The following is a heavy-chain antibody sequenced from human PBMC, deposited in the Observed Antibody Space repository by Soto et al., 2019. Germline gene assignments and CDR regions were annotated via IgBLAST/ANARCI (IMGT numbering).Heavy chain of an antibody. CDR3: AKDLGSGSYLFDAFDI. J-gene: IGHJ3*02. CDR1: GFTFSNYG. D-gene: IGHD1-26*01. V-gene: IGHV3-30*18. CDR2: ISYDGSNK. Sequence: LRLSCAASGFTFSNYGMHWVRQAPGKGLEWVAVISYDGSNKYYADSVKGRFTISRDNSKNTLYLQMNSLRAEDTAVYYCAKDLGSGSYLFDAFDIWGQGTMVTVSS.